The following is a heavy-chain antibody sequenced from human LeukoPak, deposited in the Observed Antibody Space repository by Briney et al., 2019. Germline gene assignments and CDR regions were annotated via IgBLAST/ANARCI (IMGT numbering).Heavy chain of an antibody. J-gene: IGHJ6*03. CDR1: GFTFSSYW. CDR3: ARGDTMVRGVIKAYYYYYMDV. CDR2: IKQDGSEK. Sequence: AGSLRLSCAASGFTFSSYWMSWVRQAPGKGLEWVANIKQDGSEKYYVDSVKGRFTISRDNAKNSLYLQMNSLRAEDTAVYYCARGDTMVRGVIKAYYYYYMDVWGKGTTVTVSS. V-gene: IGHV3-7*01. D-gene: IGHD3-10*01.